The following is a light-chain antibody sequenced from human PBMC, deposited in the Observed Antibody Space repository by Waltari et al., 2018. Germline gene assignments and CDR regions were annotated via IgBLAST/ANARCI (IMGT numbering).Light chain of an antibody. CDR3: QSYDNRNHWV. CDR1: SCSIATNY. V-gene: IGLV6-57*01. CDR2: EDN. Sequence: NFMLTQPLSVSESPGKTVTISCTRSSCSIATNYVQWYQQRPGSSPTAVIYEDNQSPSGVPDRFSGSIDSSSNSASLTISGLKTEDEADYYCQSYDNRNHWVFGGGTKLTVL. J-gene: IGLJ3*02.